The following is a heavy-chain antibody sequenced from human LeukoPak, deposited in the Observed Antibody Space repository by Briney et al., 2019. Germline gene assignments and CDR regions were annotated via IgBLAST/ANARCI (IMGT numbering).Heavy chain of an antibody. CDR3: TRLEGNYDILTGYYHAHFDY. Sequence: GGSLKLSCAASGFIFSGSAMHWVRQASGKGLEWVGRIRSKANSYATAYAASVKGRFTISRDDSKNTAYLQMNSLKTEDTAVYYCTRLEGNYDILTGYYHAHFDYWSQGTLVTVSS. CDR1: GFIFSGSA. V-gene: IGHV3-73*01. CDR2: IRSKANSYAT. J-gene: IGHJ4*02. D-gene: IGHD3-9*01.